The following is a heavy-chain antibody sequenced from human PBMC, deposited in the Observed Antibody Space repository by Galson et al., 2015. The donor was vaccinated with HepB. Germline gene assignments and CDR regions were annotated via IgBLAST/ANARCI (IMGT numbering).Heavy chain of an antibody. V-gene: IGHV1-46*01. CDR3: ARDRGGMTAQWYYFDY. CDR2: INPSGGST. CDR1: GYTFTSYY. J-gene: IGHJ4*02. D-gene: IGHD2-21*02. Sequence: SVKVSCKASGYTFTSYYMHWVRQAPGQGLEWMGIINPSGGSTSYAQKFQGRVTMTRDTSTSTVYMELSSLRSEDTAVYYCARDRGGMTAQWYYFDYWGQGTLVTVSS.